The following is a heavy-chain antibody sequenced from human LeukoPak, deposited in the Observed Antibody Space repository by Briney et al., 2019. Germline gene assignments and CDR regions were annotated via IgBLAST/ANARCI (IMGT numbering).Heavy chain of an antibody. CDR3: AKAVNFDWLPNDY. V-gene: IGHV3-23*01. CDR1: GFTFSSYA. J-gene: IGHJ4*02. Sequence: PGGSLRLSCAASGFTFSSYAMSWVRQAPGKGLEWVSAISGSGGSTYYTDSVKGRFTISRDNSKNTLHLQMNGLRAEDTAVYYCAKAVNFDWLPNDYWGQGTLVTVSS. D-gene: IGHD3-9*01. CDR2: ISGSGGST.